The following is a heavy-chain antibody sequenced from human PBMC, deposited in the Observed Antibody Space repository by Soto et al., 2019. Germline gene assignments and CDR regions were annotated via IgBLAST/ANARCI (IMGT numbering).Heavy chain of an antibody. CDR2: ISYDGSNK. V-gene: IGHV3-30*18. D-gene: IGHD3-10*01. CDR1: RFTFSSYG. J-gene: IGHJ5*02. CDR3: AKDNGGVARCDP. Sequence: PGGSLRLSCAASRFTFSSYGMHWVRQAPGKGLEWVAVISYDGSNKYYADSVKGRFTISRDNSKNTLYLQMNSLRAEDTAVYYCAKDNGGVARCDPWGQGTLVTVSS.